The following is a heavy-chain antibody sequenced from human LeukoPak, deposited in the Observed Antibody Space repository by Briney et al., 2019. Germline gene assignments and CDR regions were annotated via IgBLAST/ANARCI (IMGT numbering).Heavy chain of an antibody. Sequence: SETLSLTCTVSGGSISSYYWSWIRQPPGKGLEWIGYIYTSGSTNYNPSLKSRVTISVDTSKNQFSLKLSSVTAADTAVYYCAISAARGYYFDYWSQGTLATVSS. CDR3: AISAARGYYFDY. CDR1: GGSISSYY. V-gene: IGHV4-4*09. J-gene: IGHJ4*02. D-gene: IGHD2-2*01. CDR2: IYTSGST.